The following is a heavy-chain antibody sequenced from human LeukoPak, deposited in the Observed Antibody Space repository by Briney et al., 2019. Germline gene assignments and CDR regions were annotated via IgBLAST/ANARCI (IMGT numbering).Heavy chain of an antibody. CDR3: ARGIRYSDY. J-gene: IGHJ4*02. V-gene: IGHV3-30-3*01. CDR1: GFTFSSYA. CDR2: ISYDGSNK. Sequence: PGGSLRLSCAASGFTFSSYAMHWVRQAPGKGLEWVAVISYDGSNKYYADSVKGRFTISRDNSKNTLYLQMNSLRAEDTAVYYCARGIRYSDYWGQGTLVTVSS. D-gene: IGHD2-21*01.